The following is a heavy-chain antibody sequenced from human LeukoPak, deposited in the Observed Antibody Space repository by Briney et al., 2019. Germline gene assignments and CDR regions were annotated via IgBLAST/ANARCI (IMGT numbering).Heavy chain of an antibody. J-gene: IGHJ6*03. V-gene: IGHV4-34*01. Sequence: NPSETLSLTCAVYGGSFSGYHWTWIHQSPGKGLEWIGDINPSGSTYYNPSLKSRLTISVDTSKNQFSLKLRSVTAADTAVYYCARGRHDITMIVVVMTSFSYYLDVWGKGTTVTVS. D-gene: IGHD3-22*01. CDR1: GGSFSGYH. CDR2: INPSGST. CDR3: ARGRHDITMIVVVMTSFSYYLDV.